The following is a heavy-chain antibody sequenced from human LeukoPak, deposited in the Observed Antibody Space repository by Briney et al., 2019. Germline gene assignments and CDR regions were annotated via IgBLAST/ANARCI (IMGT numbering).Heavy chain of an antibody. CDR1: GYTFTSYY. CDR3: AQKNSGSQYGDYYFDS. D-gene: IGHD1-26*01. J-gene: IGHJ4*02. V-gene: IGHV1-46*01. Sequence: GASLKVSCKAYGYTFTSYYIHWVRQAPGQGLEWIGIINLRGGSTSYAQKFQGRVTMTRDRSTSKLYMGLSSLRSEETAEYYRAQKNSGSQYGDYYFDSWGQGTLVTVSS. CDR2: INLRGGST.